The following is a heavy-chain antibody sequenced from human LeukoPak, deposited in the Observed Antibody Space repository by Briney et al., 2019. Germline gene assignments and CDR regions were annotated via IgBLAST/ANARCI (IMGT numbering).Heavy chain of an antibody. J-gene: IGHJ4*02. CDR2: ISYDGSNK. CDR1: GFTFSSYA. V-gene: IGHV3-30-3*01. CDR3: ARDWAPYYDILTGYTPDY. D-gene: IGHD3-9*01. Sequence: GGSLRLSCAASGFTFSSYAMHWVRQAPGKGLEWVAVISYDGSNKYYADSVKGRFTISRDNSKNTLYLQMNSLRAEDTAVYYCARDWAPYYDILTGYTPDYWGQGTLVTVSS.